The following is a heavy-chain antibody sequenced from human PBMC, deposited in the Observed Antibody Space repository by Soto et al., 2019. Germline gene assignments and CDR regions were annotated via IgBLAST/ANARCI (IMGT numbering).Heavy chain of an antibody. J-gene: IGHJ6*02. CDR2: INHSGST. CDR1: GGSFSCYY. V-gene: IGHV4-34*01. CDR3: ARERARAYYYYYGMDV. Sequence: PSETLSLTCAVYGGSFSCYYWSWIRQPPGKGLEWIGEINHSGSTNYNPSLKSRVTISVDTSKNQFSLKLSSVTAADTAVYYCARERARAYYYYYGMDVWGQGTTVTVSS.